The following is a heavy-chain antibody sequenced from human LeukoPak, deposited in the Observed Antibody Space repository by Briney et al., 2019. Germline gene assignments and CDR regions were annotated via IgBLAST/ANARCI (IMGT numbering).Heavy chain of an antibody. V-gene: IGHV1-8*01. J-gene: IGHJ4*02. CDR3: ARWDMKGGDYFDY. D-gene: IGHD2-15*01. CDR2: MNPNSGNT. Sequence: GASVKVSCKASGYTFTSYDINWVRQATGQGLEWMGWMNPNSGNTGYAQKFQGRVTMTRNTSISTAYMELRSLRSDDTAVYYCARWDMKGGDYFDYWGQGTLVTVSS. CDR1: GYTFTSYD.